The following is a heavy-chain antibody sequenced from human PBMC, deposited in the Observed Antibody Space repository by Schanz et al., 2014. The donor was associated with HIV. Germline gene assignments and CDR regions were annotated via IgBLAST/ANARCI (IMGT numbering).Heavy chain of an antibody. CDR3: ARDKGNWNDAGNYYYAMDV. CDR2: IGYDGNNK. D-gene: IGHD1-20*01. CDR1: GFSFSIFG. Sequence: QVQLVESGGGVVQPGTSLRLSCAASGFSFSIFGMHWVRQAPGKGLEWVAIIGYDGNNKYYADSVKGRFTVSRDNSKNTNTLYLQMNSLRAEDTAVYYCARDKGNWNDAGNYYYAMDVWGQGTTVTVSS. J-gene: IGHJ6*02. V-gene: IGHV3-33*01.